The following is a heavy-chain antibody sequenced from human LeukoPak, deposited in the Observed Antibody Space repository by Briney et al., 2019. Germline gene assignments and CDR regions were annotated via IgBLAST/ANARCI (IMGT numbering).Heavy chain of an antibody. CDR2: INPNSGGT. CDR1: GYTFTGYY. J-gene: IGHJ4*02. Sequence: ASVKVSCKDSGYTFTGYYMLWVRPAPGQGLEWMGWINPNSGGTNYAQKFQGRVTMTRDTSISTAYMELSGLRSDDTAVYYCARGLPGIAVAGSDYWGQGTLVTVSS. D-gene: IGHD6-19*01. CDR3: ARGLPGIAVAGSDY. V-gene: IGHV1-2*02.